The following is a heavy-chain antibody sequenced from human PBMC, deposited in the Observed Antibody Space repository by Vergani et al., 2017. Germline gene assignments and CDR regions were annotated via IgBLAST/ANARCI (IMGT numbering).Heavy chain of an antibody. V-gene: IGHV1-24*01. J-gene: IGHJ4*02. CDR1: GFTFSSYA. D-gene: IGHD4-17*01. CDR2: FDPEDGET. Sequence: VQLLESGGGLVQPGGSLRLSCAASGFTFSSYAMHWVRQAPGKGLEWMGGFDPEDGETIYAQKFQGRVTMTEDTSTDTAYMELSSLRSEDTAVYYCATVPHDYGDYGFDYWGQGTLVTVSS. CDR3: ATVPHDYGDYGFDY.